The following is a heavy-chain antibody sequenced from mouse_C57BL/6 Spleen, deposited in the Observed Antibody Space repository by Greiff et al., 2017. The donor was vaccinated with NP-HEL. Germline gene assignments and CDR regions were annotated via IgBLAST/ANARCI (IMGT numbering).Heavy chain of an antibody. Sequence: QVQLQQPGTELVKPGATVKLSCKASGYTFTSYWMHWVKQRPGQGLEWIGNINPSNGGTNYNEKFKSKATLTVDKSYSTAYMQLSSLTSEDSAVYYCAHYSNYVYWYFDGWGTGTTVTVSS. J-gene: IGHJ1*03. CDR1: GYTFTSYW. D-gene: IGHD2-5*01. CDR2: INPSNGGT. V-gene: IGHV1-53*01. CDR3: AHYSNYVYWYFDG.